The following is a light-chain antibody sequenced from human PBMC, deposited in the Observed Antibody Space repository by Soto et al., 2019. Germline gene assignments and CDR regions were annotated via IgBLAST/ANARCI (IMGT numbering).Light chain of an antibody. J-gene: IGLJ2*01. Sequence: QSVLTQPPSASGAPGQRVTISCSGSSSNIGSNYVYWYQQLPGTAPKLLIYRNNQRRSGVPDRFSGSKSGTSVSLTVSGLQAEDEADYYCSSYAGNHNLVFGGGTKVTVL. CDR1: SSNIGSNY. V-gene: IGLV1-47*01. CDR3: SSYAGNHNLV. CDR2: RNN.